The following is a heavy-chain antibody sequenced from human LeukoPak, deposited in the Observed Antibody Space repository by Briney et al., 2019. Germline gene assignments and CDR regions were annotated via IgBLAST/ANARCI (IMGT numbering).Heavy chain of an antibody. Sequence: PSETLSLTCTVSGGSISSSSYYWGWIRQPPGKGLEWIGSIYYSGSTYYNPSLKSRVTISVDTSKNQFSLKLSSVTAADTAVYYCARVKKYYDFWSGYYLDFDYWGQGTLVTVSS. CDR3: ARVKKYYDFWSGYYLDFDY. V-gene: IGHV4-39*07. CDR2: IYYSGST. D-gene: IGHD3-3*01. CDR1: GGSISSSSYY. J-gene: IGHJ4*02.